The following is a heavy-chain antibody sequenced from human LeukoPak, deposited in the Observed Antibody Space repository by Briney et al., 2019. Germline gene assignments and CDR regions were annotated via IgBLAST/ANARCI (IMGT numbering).Heavy chain of an antibody. Sequence: SQTLSLTCAISGDSVSSNSAAWNWIRQSPSRGLEWLGRTYYRSKWYNDYAVSVKSRLTINPDTSKSQFSLQLNSVTPEDTAVYYCARDPDNWNGDYYYYYGMDVWGQGTTVTVSS. CDR3: ARDPDNWNGDYYYYYGMDV. CDR1: GDSVSSNSAA. V-gene: IGHV6-1*01. J-gene: IGHJ6*02. CDR2: TYYRSKWYN. D-gene: IGHD1-20*01.